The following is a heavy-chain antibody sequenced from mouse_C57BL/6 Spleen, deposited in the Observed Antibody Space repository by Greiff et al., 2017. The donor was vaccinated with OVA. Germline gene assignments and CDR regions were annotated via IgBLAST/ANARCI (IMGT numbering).Heavy chain of an antibody. J-gene: IGHJ1*03. V-gene: IGHV1-69*01. D-gene: IGHD2-5*01. CDR2: IDPSDSYT. CDR1: GYTFTSYW. Sequence: VQLQQPGAELVMPGASVKLSCKASGYTFTSYWMHWVKQRPGQGLEWIGEIDPSDSYTNYNQKFKGKSTLTVDKSSSTAYMQLSSLTSEDSAVYYCARRYSNYAWYFDVWGTGTTVTVSS. CDR3: ARRYSNYAWYFDV.